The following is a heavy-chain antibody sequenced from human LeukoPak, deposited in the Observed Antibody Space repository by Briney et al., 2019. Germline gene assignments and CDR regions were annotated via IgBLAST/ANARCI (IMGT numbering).Heavy chain of an antibody. CDR1: GDTFTHYE. V-gene: IGHV1-8*01. CDR2: MNPKSGKT. CDR3: ARVHDYGDYDPDY. D-gene: IGHD4-17*01. Sequence: GASVKVSCKASGDTFTHYEINWVRQAPGQGVEWMGWMNPKSGKTGYGQKFQGRVTMTRNTSITTAYMELSSLRPEDTAVYFCARVHDYGDYDPDYWGQGTLVTVSS. J-gene: IGHJ4*02.